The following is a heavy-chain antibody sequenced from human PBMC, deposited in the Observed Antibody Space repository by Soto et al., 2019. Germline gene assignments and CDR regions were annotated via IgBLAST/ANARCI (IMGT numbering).Heavy chain of an antibody. CDR3: ARQVGGVKHYFDY. V-gene: IGHV3-23*01. D-gene: IGHD2-8*02. CDR1: GFTFSSYA. J-gene: IGHJ4*02. CDR2: ISGSGGST. Sequence: GGSLRLSCAASGFTFSSYAMSWVRQAPGKGLEWVSAISGSGGSTYYADSVKGRFTISRDNSKNTLYLQMNSLRAEGTAVYYCARQVGGVKHYFDYWGQGTLVTVSS.